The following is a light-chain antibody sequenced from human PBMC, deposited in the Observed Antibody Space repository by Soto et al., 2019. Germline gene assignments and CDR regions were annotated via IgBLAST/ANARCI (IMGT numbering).Light chain of an antibody. CDR1: SSDVGGYNY. Sequence: SVLTQPPSASGSPGQSVTISCTGTSSDVGGYNYVSWYQQHPGKAPKLMIYEVSKRPSGVPDRFSGSKSGNTASLTVSGLQAEDEADYYCSSYAGSNNFVFGGGTKLTVL. CDR3: SSYAGSNNFV. V-gene: IGLV2-8*01. CDR2: EVS. J-gene: IGLJ2*01.